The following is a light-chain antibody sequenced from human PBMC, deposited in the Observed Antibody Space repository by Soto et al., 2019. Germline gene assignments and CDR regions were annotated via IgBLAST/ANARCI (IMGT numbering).Light chain of an antibody. CDR3: YYYGSSTWT. CDR2: SEF. Sequence: EIVLTQSPGTLSLSPGERGTLSCRASQSVSSNYLAWYQQKPGQAPRLLIYSEFSRATGIPDRFSGSGSGTDFPPTIRRMELEDLAVYYCYYYGSSTWTFVQGTKEDIK. J-gene: IGKJ1*01. CDR1: QSVSSNY. V-gene: IGKV3-20*01.